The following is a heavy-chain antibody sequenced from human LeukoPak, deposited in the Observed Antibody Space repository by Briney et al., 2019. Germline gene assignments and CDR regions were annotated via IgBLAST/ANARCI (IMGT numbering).Heavy chain of an antibody. D-gene: IGHD1-1*01. CDR2: IKQDGSET. Sequence: GGSQRLSCAASEFTFSHHWMTWVRQAPGRGLELVANIKQDGSETYYVDSVKGRFTISRDNAKNSLDMQMNSLRVEDTAVYYCARDASSWNLDEYFPHWGQGTLATVSS. J-gene: IGHJ1*01. V-gene: IGHV3-7*01. CDR1: EFTFSHHW. CDR3: ARDASSWNLDEYFPH.